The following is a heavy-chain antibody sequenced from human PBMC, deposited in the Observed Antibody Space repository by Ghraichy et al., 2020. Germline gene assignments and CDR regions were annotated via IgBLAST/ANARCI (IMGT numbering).Heavy chain of an antibody. CDR1: GGSFSGYY. CDR3: ARGHSGYYLSYYYYGMDV. J-gene: IGHJ6*02. V-gene: IGHV4-34*01. CDR2: INHSGST. Sequence: LETLSLTCAVYGGSFSGYYWSWIRQPPGKGLEWIGEINHSGSTNYNPSLKSRVTISVDTSKNQFSLKLSSVTAADTAVYYCARGHSGYYLSYYYYGMDVWGQGTTVTVSS. D-gene: IGHD3-22*01.